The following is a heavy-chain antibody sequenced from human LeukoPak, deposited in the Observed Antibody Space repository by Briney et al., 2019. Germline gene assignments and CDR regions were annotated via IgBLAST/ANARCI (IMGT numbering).Heavy chain of an antibody. CDR2: TYWDDDK. D-gene: IGHD6-6*01. CDR3: AHHLYSSSLFDY. CDR1: GFSLSTSGVG. J-gene: IGHJ4*02. V-gene: IGHV2-5*02. Sequence: SGPTLVKPTQTLTLTCTFSGFSLSTSGVGVGWIRQPPGKALEWLALTYWDDDKRYSPSPKSRLTITKDTSKNQVVLIMTNMDPVDTATYYCAHHLYSSSLFDYWGQGTLVTVSS.